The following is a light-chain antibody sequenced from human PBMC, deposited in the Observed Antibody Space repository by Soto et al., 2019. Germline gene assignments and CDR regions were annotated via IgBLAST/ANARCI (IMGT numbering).Light chain of an antibody. CDR1: SSNNGAHFD. Sequence: QSVLTQPPSVSGAPGQEVTISCTGSSSNNGAHFDVHWYQQLPGAAPRLLIYGNINRPSWVPDRFSGSKSDSSASLAITGLQSEDEADYYCHSYDSSLSGYVFGSGTKVTVL. CDR3: HSYDSSLSGYV. V-gene: IGLV1-40*01. J-gene: IGLJ1*01. CDR2: GNI.